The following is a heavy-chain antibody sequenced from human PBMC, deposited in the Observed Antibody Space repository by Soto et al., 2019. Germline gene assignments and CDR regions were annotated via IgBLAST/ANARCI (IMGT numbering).Heavy chain of an antibody. D-gene: IGHD3-10*01. Sequence: SETLSLTCAVFGGSFSDYYWSWIRQPPGKGLEWIGDINHSGSTNYNPSLKSRVTISVDTSKNQFSLKLSSVTAADTAVYYCAREAPGVGRFYFDYWGQGTLVTVSS. J-gene: IGHJ4*02. CDR2: INHSGST. CDR3: AREAPGVGRFYFDY. V-gene: IGHV4-34*09. CDR1: GGSFSDYY.